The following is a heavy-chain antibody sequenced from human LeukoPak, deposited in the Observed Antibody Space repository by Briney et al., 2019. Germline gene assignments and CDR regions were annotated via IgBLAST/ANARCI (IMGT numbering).Heavy chain of an antibody. V-gene: IGHV4-59*01. Sequence: ASETLSLTCTVSGGSISSYYWSWIRQPPGKGLEWIGYIYYSGSTNYNPSLKSRVTISVDTSKNQFSLKLSSVTAADTAVYYCARLLVGATRLGAFDIWGQGTMVTVSS. CDR1: GGSISSYY. CDR3: ARLLVGATRLGAFDI. D-gene: IGHD1-26*01. CDR2: IYYSGST. J-gene: IGHJ3*02.